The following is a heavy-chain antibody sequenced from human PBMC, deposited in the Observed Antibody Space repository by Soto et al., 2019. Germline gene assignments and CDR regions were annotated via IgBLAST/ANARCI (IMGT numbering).Heavy chain of an antibody. D-gene: IGHD2-2*01. CDR2: ITSKRYGGTT. Sequence: EVQLVESGVGWVQPGRSLRLSCSASGFTVGDYALSWFRQAPGKGLEWVGFITSKRYGGTTESAASVKGRFSISRDDSKTIAYLQTNSLKTEDTGVYYCTRPAPNGYCSSSSCSAFDIWGQATMVTVSS. V-gene: IGHV3-49*03. CDR1: GFTVGDYA. CDR3: TRPAPNGYCSSSSCSAFDI. J-gene: IGHJ3*02.